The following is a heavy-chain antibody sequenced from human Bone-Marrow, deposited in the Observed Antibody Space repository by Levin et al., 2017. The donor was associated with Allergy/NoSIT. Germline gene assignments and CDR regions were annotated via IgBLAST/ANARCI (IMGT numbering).Heavy chain of an antibody. J-gene: IGHJ4*02. V-gene: IGHV2-5*02. CDR2: IYWDDDK. CDR1: GFSLSTSGVG. D-gene: IGHD3-9*01. CDR3: AHRGRDYDILTGYYMGRRGYYFDY. Sequence: SGPTLVKPTQTLTLTCTFSGFSLSTSGVGVGWIRQPPGKALEWLALIYWDDDKRYSPSLKSRLTITKDTSKNQVVLTMTNMDPVDTATYYCAHRGRDYDILTGYYMGRRGYYFDYWGQGTLVTVSS.